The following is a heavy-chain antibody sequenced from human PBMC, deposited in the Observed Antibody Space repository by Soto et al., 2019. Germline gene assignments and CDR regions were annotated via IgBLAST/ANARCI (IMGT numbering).Heavy chain of an antibody. V-gene: IGHV4-31*03. CDR1: GGSISSGGYY. CDR3: ASQQGNYYYYGMGD. D-gene: IGHD6-13*01. J-gene: IGHJ6*02. Sequence: QVQLQESGPGLVKPSQTLSLTCTVSGGSISSGGYYWSWIRQHPGKGLEWIAYIYYSGSTYYNPSLKSRVTISMDTSKNQFSLKLSSVTAADTAVYYCASQQGNYYYYGMGDWGQGTTVTVSS. CDR2: IYYSGST.